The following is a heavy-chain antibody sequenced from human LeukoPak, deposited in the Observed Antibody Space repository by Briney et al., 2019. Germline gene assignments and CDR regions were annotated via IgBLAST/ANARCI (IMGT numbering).Heavy chain of an antibody. CDR3: PGPRN. Sequence: GGSLRLSCVASGITLSDYWMNWVRQAPGKGLEWVANIKPDGRGKNYVDSVKGRFTISRDSAKNSLFLQMNSLRVEDMAVYYCPGPRNWGQGALVTVSS. J-gene: IGHJ4*02. CDR2: IKPDGRGK. V-gene: IGHV3-7*01. CDR1: GITLSDYW.